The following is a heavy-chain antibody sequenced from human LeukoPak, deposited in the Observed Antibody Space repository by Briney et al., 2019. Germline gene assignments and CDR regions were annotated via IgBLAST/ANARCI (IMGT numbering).Heavy chain of an antibody. V-gene: IGHV3-11*01. J-gene: IGHJ6*02. CDR1: GITFSDYY. Sequence: GGSLRLSCAASGITFSDYYMSWIRQAPGKGLEWVSYISSSGSTIYYADSVKGRFTISRDNAKNSLYLQMNSLRAEDTAVYYCARQPEVPAPRYYYYGMDVWGQGTTVTVSS. CDR2: ISSSGSTI. CDR3: ARQPEVPAPRYYYYGMDV. D-gene: IGHD2-2*01.